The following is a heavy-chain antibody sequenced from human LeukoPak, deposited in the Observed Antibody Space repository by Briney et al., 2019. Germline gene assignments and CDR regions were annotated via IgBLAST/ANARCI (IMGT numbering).Heavy chain of an antibody. Sequence: PGGSLRLSCAASGFSFSSYSMNWVRQAPGKGREWGSYISGSGNAKHYTDSVKGRFTISRDNAKNALYLQMNSLRAEDTAVYFCARDYLYAFDYWGQGTLVTVSS. CDR2: ISGSGNAK. D-gene: IGHD2-2*01. CDR1: GFSFSSYS. V-gene: IGHV3-48*01. J-gene: IGHJ4*02. CDR3: ARDYLYAFDY.